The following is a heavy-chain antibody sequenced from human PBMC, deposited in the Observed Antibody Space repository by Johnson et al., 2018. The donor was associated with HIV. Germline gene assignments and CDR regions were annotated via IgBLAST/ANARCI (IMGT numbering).Heavy chain of an antibody. Sequence: VQLVESGGGVVQPGRSLRLSCAASGFTFSNHALHWVRQAPGKGLEWVANIKQDGSEKYYVDSVKGRFTISRDNAKNSLYLQMNSLRAEDTAVYYCARSGAASIAARGDAFDIWGQGTMVTVSS. CDR3: ARSGAASIAARGDAFDI. CDR1: GFTFSNHA. CDR2: IKQDGSEK. V-gene: IGHV3-7*01. J-gene: IGHJ3*02. D-gene: IGHD6-6*01.